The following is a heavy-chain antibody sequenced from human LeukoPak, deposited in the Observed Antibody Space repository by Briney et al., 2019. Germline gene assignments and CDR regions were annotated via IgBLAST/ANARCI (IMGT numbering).Heavy chain of an antibody. J-gene: IGHJ1*01. CDR3: RGPTEYFQH. Sequence: GGSLKLSCAASGFTFSGSAMHWVRQAPGKGLEWVSVIYSGGSTYYADSVKGRFTISRDNSKNTLYLQMNSLRAEDTAVYYCRGPTEYFQHWGQGTLVTVSS. CDR1: GFTFSGSA. V-gene: IGHV3-53*01. CDR2: IYSGGST.